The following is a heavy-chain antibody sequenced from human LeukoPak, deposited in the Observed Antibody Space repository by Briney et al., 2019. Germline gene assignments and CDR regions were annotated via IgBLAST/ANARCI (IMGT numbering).Heavy chain of an antibody. J-gene: IGHJ4*02. Sequence: SETLSLTCTVSGGSISSGGYYWSWIRQHPGKGLEWIGYIYYSGSTYYNPSLKSPVTISVDTSKNQFSLKLSSVTAADTAVYYCAREISSGYLAPFYFDYWGQGTLVTVSS. CDR3: AREISSGYLAPFYFDY. V-gene: IGHV4-31*01. D-gene: IGHD3-22*01. CDR1: GGSISSGGYY. CDR2: IYYSGST.